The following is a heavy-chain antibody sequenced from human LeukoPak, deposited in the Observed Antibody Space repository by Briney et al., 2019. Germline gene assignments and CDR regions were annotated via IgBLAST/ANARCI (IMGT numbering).Heavy chain of an antibody. CDR2: ISYDGSNK. CDR3: AKESVVATSAVAMDP. CDR1: GFTFSSYG. J-gene: IGHJ5*02. V-gene: IGHV3-30*18. D-gene: IGHD5-12*01. Sequence: PGRSLRLSCEASGFTFSSYGMHWVRRAPGKGLEWMTVISYDGSNKYYVDSVKGRFTISRDNSKSTLYLQMNSLRAEDTAVYYCAKESVVATSAVAMDPWGQGTLVTVSS.